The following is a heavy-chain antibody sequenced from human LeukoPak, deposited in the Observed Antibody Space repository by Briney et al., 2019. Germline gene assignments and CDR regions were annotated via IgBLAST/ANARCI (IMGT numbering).Heavy chain of an antibody. J-gene: IGHJ4*02. CDR2: IYYSGST. D-gene: IGHD1-26*01. CDR3: ARAVPGSYYAYYFDY. CDR1: GGSISSSSYY. V-gene: IGHV4-39*01. Sequence: PSETLSLTCTVSGGSISSSSYYWGWIRQPPGKGLEWIGSIYYSGSTYYNPSLKSRVTISVDTSKNQFSLKLSSVTAADTAVYYCARAVPGSYYAYYFDYWGQGTLVTVSS.